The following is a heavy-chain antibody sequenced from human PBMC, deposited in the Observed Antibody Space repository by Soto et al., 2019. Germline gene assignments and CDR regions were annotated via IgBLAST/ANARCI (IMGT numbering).Heavy chain of an antibody. CDR3: TIPDVVVPAANYYYYMDV. V-gene: IGHV3-73*01. J-gene: IGHJ6*03. CDR2: IRSKANSYAT. CDR1: GFTFSGSA. Sequence: GVSLRLSCAASGFTFSGSAMHWVRQASGKGLEWVGRIRSKANSYATAYAASVKGRFTISRDDSKNTAYLQMNSLKTEDTAVYYCTIPDVVVPAANYYYYMDVWGKGTTVTVSS. D-gene: IGHD2-2*01.